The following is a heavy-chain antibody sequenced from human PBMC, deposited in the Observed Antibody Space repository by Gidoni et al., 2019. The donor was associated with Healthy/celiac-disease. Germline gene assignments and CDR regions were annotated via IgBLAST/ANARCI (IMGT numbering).Heavy chain of an antibody. Sequence: QVQLQQWGAGLLKPSETLSLTCAVYGGSFSGYYWSWIRQPPGKGLEWIGEINHSGSTNYNPSRKSRVTISVDTSKNQFSLKLSSVTAADTAVYYCARAPRKSSTSRRGAFDIWGQGTMVTVSS. V-gene: IGHV4-34*01. CDR2: INHSGST. CDR3: ARAPRKSSTSRRGAFDI. J-gene: IGHJ3*02. CDR1: GGSFSGYY. D-gene: IGHD2-2*01.